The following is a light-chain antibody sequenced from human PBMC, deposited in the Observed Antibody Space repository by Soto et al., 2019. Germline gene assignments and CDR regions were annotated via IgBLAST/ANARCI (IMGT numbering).Light chain of an antibody. J-gene: IGLJ2*01. CDR3: QTWGTGLRV. CDR2: LNSDGSH. CDR1: SGHSSYA. Sequence: QSVLTQSPSASASLGASVKLTCTLSSGHSSYAIAWHQQQPEKGPRYLMKLNSDGSHSKGDGIPDRFSGSSSGAERYLTISSLQSEDEADYYCQTWGTGLRVFGGGIKLTVL. V-gene: IGLV4-69*01.